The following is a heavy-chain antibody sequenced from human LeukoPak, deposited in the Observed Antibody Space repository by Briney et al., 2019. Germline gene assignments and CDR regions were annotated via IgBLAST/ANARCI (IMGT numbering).Heavy chain of an antibody. CDR2: IKQDGSEK. V-gene: IGHV3-7*01. D-gene: IGHD2-15*01. J-gene: IGHJ4*02. CDR1: GFTFSSYW. Sequence: GGSLRLSCAASGFTFSSYWMSWVRQAPGKGLEWVANIKQDGSEKYYVDCVKGRFTISRDNAKNSLYLQMNSLRAEDTAVYYYARAPKYCSGGSCYSSYWGQGTLVTVSS. CDR3: ARAPKYCSGGSCYSSY.